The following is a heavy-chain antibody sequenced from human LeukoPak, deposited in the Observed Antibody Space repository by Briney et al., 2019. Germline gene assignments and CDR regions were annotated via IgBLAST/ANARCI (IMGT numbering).Heavy chain of an antibody. V-gene: IGHV7-4-1*02. D-gene: IGHD4-11*01. CDR2: INTNTGNP. Sequence: ASVKVSCKASGYTFTSYAMNWVRQAPGQGLEWMGWINTNTGNPTYAQGFTGRFVFSLDTSVNTAYLQISSLKTEDTAVYYCARDPRGGYSNLYPWGQGTLVTVSS. J-gene: IGHJ5*02. CDR1: GYTFTSYA. CDR3: ARDPRGGYSNLYP.